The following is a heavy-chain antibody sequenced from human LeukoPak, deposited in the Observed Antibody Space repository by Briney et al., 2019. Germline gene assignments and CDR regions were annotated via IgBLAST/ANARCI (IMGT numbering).Heavy chain of an antibody. V-gene: IGHV3-64*01. CDR2: ISSNGGSA. CDR1: GFTFSNYA. CDR3: AREYTTVTTRKSYYFDY. Sequence: GSLRLSCAASGFTFSNYAMHLVRQAPREGLEYVLTISSNGGSAYYANSVKGRFTISRDNSKNTLYLQMGSLRAEDMAVYYCAREYTTVTTRKSYYFDYWGQGTLVTVSS. J-gene: IGHJ4*02. D-gene: IGHD4-17*01.